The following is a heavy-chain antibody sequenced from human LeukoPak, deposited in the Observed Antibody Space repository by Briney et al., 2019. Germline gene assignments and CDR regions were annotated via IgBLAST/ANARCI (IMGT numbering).Heavy chain of an antibody. CDR1: GGSISSSSYY. Sequence: SETLSLTCTVSGGSISSSSYYWGWIRQPPGKGVVWSGSIYYSGSTYYNPSLKSRVTISVDTSKNQSSLKLSSVTAADTAVYYCARHSSSGYSYWGQGTLVTVSS. V-gene: IGHV4-39*01. D-gene: IGHD3-22*01. CDR3: ARHSSSGYSY. J-gene: IGHJ4*02. CDR2: IYYSGST.